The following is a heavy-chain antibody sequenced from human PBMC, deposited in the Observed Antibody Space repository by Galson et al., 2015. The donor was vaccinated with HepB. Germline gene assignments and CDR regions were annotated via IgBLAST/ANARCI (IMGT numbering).Heavy chain of an antibody. V-gene: IGHV2-70*11. CDR3: ARLNVDTAMAAYYFDY. D-gene: IGHD5-18*01. CDR1: GFSLSTSGMC. Sequence: PALVKPTPTLTLTCTFSGFSLSTSGMCVSWIRQPPGKALEWLARIDWDDDKYYSTSLKTRLTISKDTSKNQVVLTMTNMDPVDTATYYCARLNVDTAMAAYYFDYWGQGTLVTVSS. CDR2: IDWDDDK. J-gene: IGHJ4*02.